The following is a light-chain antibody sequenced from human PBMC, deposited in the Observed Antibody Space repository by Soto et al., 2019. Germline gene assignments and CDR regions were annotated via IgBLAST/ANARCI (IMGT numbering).Light chain of an antibody. Sequence: QSALTQPASVSGSPGQSITISCTGTSSDVGGYNYVSWYQQHPGKAPKLTIYEVSNRPSGVSNRFSGSKSGNTASLTISGLQAEDEDDYYCSSYASSSTHNYVFGTGTKLTVL. J-gene: IGLJ1*01. CDR1: SSDVGGYNY. V-gene: IGLV2-14*01. CDR3: SSYASSSTHNYV. CDR2: EVS.